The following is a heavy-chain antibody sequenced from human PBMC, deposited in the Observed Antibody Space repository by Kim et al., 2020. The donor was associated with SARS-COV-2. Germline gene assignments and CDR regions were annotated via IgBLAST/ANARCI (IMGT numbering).Heavy chain of an antibody. CDR2: ILAEGNNK. CDR3: ARDRGYCGSGPCHSDYFDY. J-gene: IGHJ4*02. D-gene: IGHD2-21*01. CDR1: GFSFSHAG. Sequence: LSLTCAASGFSFSHAGMHWVRQTPGKALQWVTLILAEGNNKYYADSVKGRFTVSRDNSKNTLYLQMNSLRVEDTALYYCARDRGYCGSGPCHSDYFDYWGQGTLVTVSS. V-gene: IGHV3-33*05.